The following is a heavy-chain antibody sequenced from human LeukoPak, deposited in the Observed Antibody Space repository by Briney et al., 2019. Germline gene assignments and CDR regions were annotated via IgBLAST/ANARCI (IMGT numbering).Heavy chain of an antibody. D-gene: IGHD3-16*02. Sequence: GGSLRLSCAASGFTFSSYGMHWVRQAPGKGLEWVAVISYDGSNKYYADSVKGRFTIPRDNSKNTLYLQMNSLRAEDTAVYYCAKDLQNYDYVWGSYRPPGDYWGQGTLVTVSS. V-gene: IGHV3-30*18. CDR3: AKDLQNYDYVWGSYRPPGDY. CDR1: GFTFSSYG. J-gene: IGHJ4*02. CDR2: ISYDGSNK.